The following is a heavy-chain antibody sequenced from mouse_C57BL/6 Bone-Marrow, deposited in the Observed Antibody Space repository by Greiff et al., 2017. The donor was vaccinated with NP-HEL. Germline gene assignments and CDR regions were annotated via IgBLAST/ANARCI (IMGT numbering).Heavy chain of an antibody. J-gene: IGHJ2*01. D-gene: IGHD1-1*01. CDR3: ARHYYGSSYQDY. Sequence: EVMLVESGGDLVKPGGSLKLSCAASGFTFSSYGMSWVRQTPDKRLEWVATISSGGSYTYYPDSVKGRFTISRDNAKNTLYLQMSSLKSEDTAMYYCARHYYGSSYQDYWGQGTTLTVSS. CDR2: ISSGGSYT. V-gene: IGHV5-6*01. CDR1: GFTFSSYG.